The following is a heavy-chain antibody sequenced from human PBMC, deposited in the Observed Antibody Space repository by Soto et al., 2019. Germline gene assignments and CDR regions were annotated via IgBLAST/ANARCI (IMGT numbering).Heavy chain of an antibody. CDR3: ARLHGSVIPFDY. CDR2: IYPGDSDT. CDR1: GYSFSTYW. Sequence: GESLKISCKGSGYSFSTYWIGWVRQTPGKVLEWMGIIYPGDSDTRYSPSFQGQVTISADKSISTAYLQWSSLKASDTAMYYCARLHGSVIPFDYWGQGXLVTVYS. J-gene: IGHJ4*02. D-gene: IGHD3-10*01. V-gene: IGHV5-51*01.